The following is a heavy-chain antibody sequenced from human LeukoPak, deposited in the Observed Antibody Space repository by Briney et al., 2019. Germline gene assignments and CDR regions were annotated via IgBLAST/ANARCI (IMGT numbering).Heavy chain of an antibody. V-gene: IGHV3-66*01. CDR2: IYSGGST. Sequence: GGSLRLSCAASGFTFSSYAMSWVRQAPGKGLEWVSVIYSGGSTYYADSVKGRFTISRDNSKNTLYLQMNSLRAEDTAVYYCARRRRLDTAMVWGQGTLVTVSS. CDR1: GFTFSSYA. J-gene: IGHJ4*02. D-gene: IGHD5-18*01. CDR3: ARRRRLDTAMV.